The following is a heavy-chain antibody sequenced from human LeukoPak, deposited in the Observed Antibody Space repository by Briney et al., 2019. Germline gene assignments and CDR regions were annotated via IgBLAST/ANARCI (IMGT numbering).Heavy chain of an antibody. J-gene: IGHJ4*02. CDR3: ARGSMWRY. Sequence: SETLSLTCAVYGGSLSGYYWSWIRQPPGKGLEWIGEINHSGSTNYNPSLKSRVTISVDTSKNQFSLKLSSVTAADTAVYYCARGSMWRYWGQGTLVTVSS. CDR1: GGSLSGYY. V-gene: IGHV4-34*01. D-gene: IGHD2-21*01. CDR2: INHSGST.